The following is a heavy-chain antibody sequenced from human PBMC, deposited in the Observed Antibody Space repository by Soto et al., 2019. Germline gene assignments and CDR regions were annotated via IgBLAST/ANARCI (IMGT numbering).Heavy chain of an antibody. Sequence: QVQLVQAGGEVKKPGASVKVSCQAIGYTFTRYYIHWVRQAPGQGFEWMGISNPSGGTASYAQKCRDRGTMTSDPYTSTVYMEVSSLRSDDTAVYYCARGESLTGTFDFLGQGTQVTVSA. J-gene: IGHJ4*02. CDR3: ARGESLTGTFDF. V-gene: IGHV1-46*01. CDR2: SNPSGGTA. D-gene: IGHD1-7*01. CDR1: GYTFTRYY.